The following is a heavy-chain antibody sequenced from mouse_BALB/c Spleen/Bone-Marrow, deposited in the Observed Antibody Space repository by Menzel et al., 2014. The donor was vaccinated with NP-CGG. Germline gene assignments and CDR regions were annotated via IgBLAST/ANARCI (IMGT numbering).Heavy chain of an antibody. CDR1: GYTFTSYW. Sequence: VPLQQSGAELVRPGASVKLSYQASGYTFTSYWMHWIKQRPGQGLEWIGTIHPYDSETHYNQKFKDKATLTVDKSSSTAYMQLSSPTSEDSAVYYCTRSGGDYVDDWGQGTTLTVSS. CDR3: TRSGGDYVDD. CDR2: IHPYDSET. V-gene: IGHV1-74*04. J-gene: IGHJ2*01.